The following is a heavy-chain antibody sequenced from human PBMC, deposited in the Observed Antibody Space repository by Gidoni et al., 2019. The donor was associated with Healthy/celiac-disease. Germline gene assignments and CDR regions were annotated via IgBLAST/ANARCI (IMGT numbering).Heavy chain of an antibody. CDR3: ARDGAGYCSSTSCYPPGAFDI. CDR2: IIPIFGTA. CDR1: GGNFSSYA. V-gene: IGHV1-69*06. J-gene: IGHJ3*02. Sequence: QVQLVQSGAEGKKPGSSVKVSCKASGGNFSSYALSWVRQAPGQGLEWMGGIIPIFGTANYAQKFQGRVTITADKSTSTAYMELSSLRSEDTAVYYCARDGAGYCSSTSCYPPGAFDIWGQGTMVTVSS. D-gene: IGHD2-2*01.